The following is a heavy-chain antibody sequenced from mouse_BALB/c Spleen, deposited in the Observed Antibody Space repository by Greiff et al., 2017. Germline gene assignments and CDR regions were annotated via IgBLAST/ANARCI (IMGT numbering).Heavy chain of an antibody. V-gene: IGHV5-2*01. Sequence: EVKLVESGGGLVQPGESLKLSCESNEYEFPSHDMSWVRKTPEKRLELVAAINSDGGSTYYPDTMERRFIISRDNTKKTLYLQMSSLRSEDTALYYCARHEGRNYDYDEAWFAYWGQGTLVTVSA. CDR3: ARHEGRNYDYDEAWFAY. J-gene: IGHJ3*01. CDR2: INSDGGST. CDR1: EYEFPSHD. D-gene: IGHD2-4*01.